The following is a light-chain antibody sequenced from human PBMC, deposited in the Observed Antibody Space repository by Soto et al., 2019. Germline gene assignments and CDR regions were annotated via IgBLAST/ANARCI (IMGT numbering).Light chain of an antibody. CDR1: QSISSN. CDR2: SAS. CDR3: QQRSNWPPT. V-gene: IGKV3-11*01. Sequence: EILLTQSPATLSLSPGERGTLSCRASQSISSNLAWYQHKPGQAPRLLIYSASNRATGIPARLSGSGSGTDFTLTISSLEPEDFAVYFCQQRSNWPPTFGGGTKVEIK. J-gene: IGKJ4*01.